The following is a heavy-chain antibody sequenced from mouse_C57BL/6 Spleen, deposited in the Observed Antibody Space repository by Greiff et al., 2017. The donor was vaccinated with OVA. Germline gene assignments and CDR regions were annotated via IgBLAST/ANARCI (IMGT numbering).Heavy chain of an antibody. CDR1: GFNIKDDY. D-gene: IGHD2-5*01. V-gene: IGHV14-4*01. J-gene: IGHJ3*01. CDR2: IDPENGDT. Sequence: VQLQQSGAELVRPGASVKLSCTASGFNIKDDYMHWVKQRPEQGLEWIGWIDPENGDTEYASKFQGKATITADTSSNTAYLQLSSLTSEDTAVYYWTSYSNYEAWFAYWGQGTLVTVSA. CDR3: TSYSNYEAWFAY.